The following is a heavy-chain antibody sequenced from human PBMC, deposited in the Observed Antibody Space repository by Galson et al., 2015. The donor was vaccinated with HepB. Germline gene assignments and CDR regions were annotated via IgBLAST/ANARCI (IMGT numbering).Heavy chain of an antibody. CDR3: AREGVTSSFFDY. V-gene: IGHV3-64*01. Sequence: SLRLSCAASGFIFSNNAMHWARQAPGKGLEYVAAISGNGGSTYYANSVKGRFTISRENSKNTLYLQMGSLRPEDMATYYCAREGVTSSFFDYWGQGTLVTVSS. D-gene: IGHD3-10*01. CDR2: ISGNGGST. CDR1: GFIFSNNA. J-gene: IGHJ4*02.